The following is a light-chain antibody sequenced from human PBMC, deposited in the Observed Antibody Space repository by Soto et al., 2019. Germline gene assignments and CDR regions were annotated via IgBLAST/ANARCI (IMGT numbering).Light chain of an antibody. Sequence: QSVLTQPPSVSGAPGQRGTISCTGSTSNIGAGYAVHWYQQLPGTAPKLLIYSNNNRPSGVPDRFSGSKSGTSASLAITGLQAEDDADYYCQSYYSSLSDSPLFGRGTKLTVL. CDR2: SNN. J-gene: IGLJ2*01. CDR3: QSYYSSLSDSPL. CDR1: TSNIGAGYA. V-gene: IGLV1-40*01.